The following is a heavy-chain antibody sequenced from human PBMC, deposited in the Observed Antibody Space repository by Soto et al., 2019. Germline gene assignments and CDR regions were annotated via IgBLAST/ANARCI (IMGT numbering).Heavy chain of an antibody. CDR1: GGTFSSYA. J-gene: IGHJ4*02. CDR3: ARHERSRGYLYSDYDSASE. Sequence: SVKVSCKASGGTFSSYAISWVRQAPGQGLEWMGGIIPIFGTANYAQKFQGRVTITADESTSTAYMELSSLRSEDTAVYYCARHERSRGYLYSDYDSASEWGQGTLVTVSS. CDR2: IIPIFGTA. D-gene: IGHD5-12*01. V-gene: IGHV1-69*13.